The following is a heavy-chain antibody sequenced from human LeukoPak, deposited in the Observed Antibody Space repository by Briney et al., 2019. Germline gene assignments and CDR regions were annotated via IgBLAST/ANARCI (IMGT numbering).Heavy chain of an antibody. Sequence: GGSLRLSCAASGFTFSSYEMNWVRQAPGKGLEYVSAISSNGGSTYYANSVKGRITISRDNSKNTLYLQMNSLRPEDTAVYYCAKDPRRYSRTGGYFDYWGQGTLVTVSS. CDR3: AKDPRRYSRTGGYFDY. D-gene: IGHD6-13*01. V-gene: IGHV3-64*01. CDR1: GFTFSSYE. J-gene: IGHJ4*02. CDR2: ISSNGGST.